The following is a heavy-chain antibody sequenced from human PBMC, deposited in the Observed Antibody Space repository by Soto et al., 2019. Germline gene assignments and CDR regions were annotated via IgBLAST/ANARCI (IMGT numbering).Heavy chain of an antibody. J-gene: IGHJ4*02. D-gene: IGHD3-16*01. CDR2: IYPGDSDT. CDR3: ARSQFHYIWGTSGYFDY. V-gene: IGHV5-51*01. CDR1: GYNFNTYW. Sequence: EVQLVQSGAEVKKPGESLKISCEASGYNFNTYWIGWVRQMPGKGPEWLGIIYPGDSDTRYSPSFQGQVTISADKSIATAYLEWRGLWASDTAMYFCARSQFHYIWGTSGYFDYWGQGTLVTVSS.